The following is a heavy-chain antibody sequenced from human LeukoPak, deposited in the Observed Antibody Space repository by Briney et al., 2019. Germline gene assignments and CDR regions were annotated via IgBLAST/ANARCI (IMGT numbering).Heavy chain of an antibody. V-gene: IGHV7-4-1*02. J-gene: IGHJ6*03. CDR1: GYTFTSYA. Sequence: ASVKVSCKASGYTFTSYAMNWVRQAPGQGLEWMGWINTNTGNPTYAQGFTGRFVFSLDTSVSTAYLQISSLKAEDTAVYYCASGAGSSWYYYYSYMDVWGKGTTVTVSS. D-gene: IGHD6-13*01. CDR3: ASGAGSSWYYYYSYMDV. CDR2: INTNTGNP.